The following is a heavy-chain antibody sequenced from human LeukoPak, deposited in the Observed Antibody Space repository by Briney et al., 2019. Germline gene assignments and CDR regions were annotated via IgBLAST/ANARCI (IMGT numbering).Heavy chain of an antibody. Sequence: PGGSLRLSCAASGFTFSNYAMTWVRQAPGKGLEWVSAIGGSGDTTYYADSVRGRFTISRDNSKNTLYLQMNSLRAEDTAVYYCADFRVGATGDSWGQGTLVTVSS. J-gene: IGHJ4*02. CDR1: GFTFSNYA. D-gene: IGHD1-26*01. CDR3: ADFRVGATGDS. V-gene: IGHV3-23*01. CDR2: IGGSGDTT.